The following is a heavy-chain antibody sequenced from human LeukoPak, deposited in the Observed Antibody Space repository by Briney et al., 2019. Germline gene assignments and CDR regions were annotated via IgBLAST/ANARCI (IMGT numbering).Heavy chain of an antibody. CDR2: VIPILGIA. J-gene: IGHJ4*02. V-gene: IGHV1-69*04. Sequence: GSSVKVSCKASGGTFSSYAISWVRQAPGQGLEWMGRVIPILGIANYAQEFQGRVTITADKSTSTAYMELSSLRSEDTAVYYCARDYGGNSGSDYWGQGTLVTVSS. CDR1: GGTFSSYA. D-gene: IGHD4-17*01. CDR3: ARDYGGNSGSDY.